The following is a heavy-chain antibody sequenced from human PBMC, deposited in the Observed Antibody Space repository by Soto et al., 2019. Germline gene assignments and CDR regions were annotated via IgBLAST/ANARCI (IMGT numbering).Heavy chain of an antibody. J-gene: IGHJ6*02. V-gene: IGHV4-4*02. CDR1: GGSISSSNW. CDR2: IYHSRST. D-gene: IGHD1-26*01. CDR3: ARISGSYYYGMDV. Sequence: PSETLSLTCAVSGGSISSSNWWSWVRQPPGKGLEWIGEIYHSRSTNYNPSLKSRVTISVDKSKNQFSLKLSSVTAADTAVYYCARISGSYYYGMDVWGQGTTVT.